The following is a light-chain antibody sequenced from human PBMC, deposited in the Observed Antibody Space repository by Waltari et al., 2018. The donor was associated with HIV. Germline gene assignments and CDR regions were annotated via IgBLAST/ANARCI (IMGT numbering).Light chain of an antibody. CDR2: KAS. CDR1: QNIDTW. Sequence: DIQMTQSPSTLSTSEGDRITITCRASQNIDTWLAWYQQKAGKAPKLLVYKASSLESGVPTRFSGSGSGTEFTLTISSLQPDDYATYYCQHYNTASPWTCGQGTGVDI. CDR3: QHYNTASPWT. J-gene: IGKJ1*01. V-gene: IGKV1-5*03.